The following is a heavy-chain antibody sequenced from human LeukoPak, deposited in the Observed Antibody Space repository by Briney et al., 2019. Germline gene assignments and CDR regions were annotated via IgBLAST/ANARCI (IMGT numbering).Heavy chain of an antibody. CDR2: ISSGGSTI. Sequence: GGSLRLSCAASGFTFSSFEMNWVRQAPGKGLEWVSYISSGGSTIHYADSVKGRFTISRDNAKNSLYLQMNSLRAEDTAVYYCAREMIDAFDIWGQGTMVTVSS. CDR3: AREMIDAFDI. J-gene: IGHJ3*02. CDR1: GFTFSSFE. D-gene: IGHD3-22*01. V-gene: IGHV3-48*03.